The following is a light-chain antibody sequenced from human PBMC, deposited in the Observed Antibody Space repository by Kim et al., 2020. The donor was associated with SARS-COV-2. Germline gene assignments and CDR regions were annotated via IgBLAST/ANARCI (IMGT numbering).Light chain of an antibody. J-gene: IGKJ1*01. V-gene: IGKV1-8*01. Sequence: AYTGDRVPISCRASKEIHRYLACQQQKPGRAPELLLYATYTLQSVVPSRFSGSESGTDFTLTLSCLQYEDFATYYCQQYYSYPPSFGHGTQVDIK. CDR1: KEIHRY. CDR2: ATY. CDR3: QQYYSYPPS.